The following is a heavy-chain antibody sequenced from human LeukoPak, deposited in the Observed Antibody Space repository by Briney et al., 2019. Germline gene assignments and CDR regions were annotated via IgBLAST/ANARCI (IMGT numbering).Heavy chain of an antibody. V-gene: IGHV3-73*01. J-gene: IGHJ6*02. CDR1: GFTFSGSA. D-gene: IGHD4-17*01. CDR2: IRSKANSYAT. Sequence: GGSLRLSCAASGFTFSGSAMQWVRQASGKGLEWVGRIRSKANSYATAYGVSVKGRFTISRSDLKNTAYLQMNSLKTEDTAIYYCTNVRGDYYYYGMDVWGQGTTVTVSS. CDR3: TNVRGDYYYYGMDV.